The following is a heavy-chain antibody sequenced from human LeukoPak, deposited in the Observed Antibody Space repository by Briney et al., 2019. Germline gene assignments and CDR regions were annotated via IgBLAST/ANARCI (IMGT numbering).Heavy chain of an antibody. CDR3: AKACTTAVRQPFDS. J-gene: IGHJ4*02. CDR2: ISGSSGTT. Sequence: GGSLRLSCEASGFTFSSYSMSWVRQAPGKGLEWISVISGSSGTTFYADSVKGRFTISRDNSKNTLDLQMKSLRAEDTAIYYCAKACTTAVRQPFDSWGQGTLVTVSS. D-gene: IGHD1-1*01. CDR1: GFTFSSYS. V-gene: IGHV3-23*01.